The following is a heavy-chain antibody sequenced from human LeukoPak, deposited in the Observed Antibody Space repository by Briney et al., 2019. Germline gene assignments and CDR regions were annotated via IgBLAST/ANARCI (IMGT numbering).Heavy chain of an antibody. J-gene: IGHJ5*02. CDR2: ISYDGSSI. Sequence: ISYDGSSIDYADSVKGRFTISRDNSKNTLSLQMSGLRAEDTAVCYCAKEPSYCTNGVCYSRVFDRWGQGTLVTVSS. D-gene: IGHD2-8*01. CDR3: AKEPSYCTNGVCYSRVFDR. V-gene: IGHV3-30*07.